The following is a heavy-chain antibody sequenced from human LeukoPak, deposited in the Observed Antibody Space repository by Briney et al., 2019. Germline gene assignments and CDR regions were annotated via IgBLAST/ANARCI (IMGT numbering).Heavy chain of an antibody. CDR3: ASSWVVPAALNLGTYYYYGMGV. Sequence: SETLSLTCAVYGGSFSGYYWSWIRQPPGKGLEWIGEINHSGSTNYNPSLKSRVTISVDTSKNQFSLKLSSVTAADTAVYYCASSWVVPAALNLGTYYYYGMGVWGKGTTVTVSS. CDR2: INHSGST. J-gene: IGHJ6*04. V-gene: IGHV4-34*01. CDR1: GGSFSGYY. D-gene: IGHD2-2*01.